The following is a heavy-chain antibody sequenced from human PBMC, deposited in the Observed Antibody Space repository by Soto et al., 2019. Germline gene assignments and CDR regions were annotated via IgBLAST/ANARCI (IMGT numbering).Heavy chain of an antibody. CDR2: ICSSSGYI. CDR1: GFIFSNYS. V-gene: IGHV3-21*01. Sequence: PGGSLRLSCAASGFIFSNYSMNWVRQAPGKGLEWVSSICSSSGYIYYADSVKGRFTISRDNSKNTLYLQMNSLRAEDTAVYYCAKDLNDIVLVPAARDDYYYYGMDVWGQGTTVTVSS. J-gene: IGHJ6*02. D-gene: IGHD2-2*01. CDR3: AKDLNDIVLVPAARDDYYYYGMDV.